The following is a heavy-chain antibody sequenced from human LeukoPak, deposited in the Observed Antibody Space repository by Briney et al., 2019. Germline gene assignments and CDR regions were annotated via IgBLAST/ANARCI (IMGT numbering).Heavy chain of an antibody. J-gene: IGHJ6*03. CDR2: IWYDGSNK. CDR3: ARDGMVVVPAATHYYYYYYMDV. D-gene: IGHD2-2*01. CDR1: GFTFSSDG. V-gene: IGHV3-33*01. Sequence: GGSLRLSCAASGFTFSSDGMHWVRQAPGKGLEWVAVIWYDGSNKYYADSVKGRFTISRDNSKNTLYLQMNSLRAEDKAVYYCARDGMVVVPAATHYYYYYYMDVWGKGTTVTVSS.